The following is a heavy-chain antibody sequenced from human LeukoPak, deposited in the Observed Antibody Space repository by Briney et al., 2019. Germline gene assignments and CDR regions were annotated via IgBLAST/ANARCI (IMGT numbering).Heavy chain of an antibody. CDR2: IIPIFGTA. CDR1: GGTFSSYA. J-gene: IGHJ3*02. V-gene: IGHV1-69*05. Sequence: SVKVSCKASGGTFSSYAISWVRQAPGQGLEWMGRIIPIFGTANYAQKFQGRVTITTDESTSTAYMELSSLRSEDSAVYYCARAVWVVADAFDIWGQGTMVTVSS. D-gene: IGHD2-15*01. CDR3: ARAVWVVADAFDI.